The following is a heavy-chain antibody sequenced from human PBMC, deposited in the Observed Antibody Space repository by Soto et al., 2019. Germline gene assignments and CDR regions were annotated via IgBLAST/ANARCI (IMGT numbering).Heavy chain of an antibody. CDR1: GGSISSGGYY. CDR2: IYYSGST. D-gene: IGHD3-9*01. J-gene: IGHJ5*02. Sequence: SETLSLTCTVSGGSISSGGYYWSWIRQHPGKGLEWIGYIYYSGSTYYNPSLKSRVTISVDTSKNQFSLKLSSVTAADTAVYYCARERVDGNWFGPWGQGTLVTVSS. V-gene: IGHV4-31*03. CDR3: ARERVDGNWFGP.